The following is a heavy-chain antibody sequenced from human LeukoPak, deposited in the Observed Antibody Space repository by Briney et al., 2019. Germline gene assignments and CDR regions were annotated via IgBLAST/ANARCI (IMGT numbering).Heavy chain of an antibody. CDR1: GLSFSSNG. D-gene: IGHD3-10*01. V-gene: IGHV3-30*18. J-gene: IGHJ3*02. Sequence: PGRSLRLSCAASGLSFSSNGMHWVRQAPGKGLEWVAVISNDGIDKYYGDSVKGRFTISRDNSKNTLYLQMNSLRPEDTAVYYCAKVAGWDLFKDALDIWGQGTTVIVSS. CDR3: AKVAGWDLFKDALDI. CDR2: ISNDGIDK.